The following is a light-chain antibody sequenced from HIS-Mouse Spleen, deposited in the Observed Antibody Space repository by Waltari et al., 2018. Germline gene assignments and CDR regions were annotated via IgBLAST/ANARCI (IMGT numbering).Light chain of an antibody. CDR3: QQYGSSSALT. CDR1: QSVSSSY. CDR2: GAS. J-gene: IGKJ4*01. Sequence: EIVLTQSPGTLSLSPVERATLSCRASQSVSSSYLAWYQQKPGQAPRLLIYGASSRATGIPDRFSGSGSGTDFTLTISRLEPEDFAVYYCQQYGSSSALTFGGGTKVEIK. V-gene: IGKV3-20*01.